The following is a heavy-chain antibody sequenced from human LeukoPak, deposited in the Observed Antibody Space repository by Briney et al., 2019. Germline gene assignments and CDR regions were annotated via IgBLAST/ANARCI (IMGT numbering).Heavy chain of an antibody. CDR3: AREKATVAPNDAFDI. J-gene: IGHJ3*02. Sequence: PSETLSLTCAVSGYSISSGCYWGWIRQPPGKGLEWIGSVYHSGNSYYNPSLKSRLTISVDTSKNQFSLKLSSVTAADTAVYYCAREKATVAPNDAFDIWGQGTMVTVSS. CDR2: VYHSGNS. CDR1: GYSISSGCY. D-gene: IGHD4-23*01. V-gene: IGHV4-38-2*02.